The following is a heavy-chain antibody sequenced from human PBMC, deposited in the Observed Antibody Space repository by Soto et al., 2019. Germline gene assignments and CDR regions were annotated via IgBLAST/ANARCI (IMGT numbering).Heavy chain of an antibody. D-gene: IGHD3-22*01. V-gene: IGHV4-31*03. Sequence: QVQLQESGPGLVKPSQTLSLTCTVSGGSISSGGYYWSWIRQHPGKGLEWIGNIYYSGSTYYNPSLKSRVTISVDTSKNQFSLKLSSVTAADTAVYYCARVRNYDSSGYYPGGYFDYWGQGTLVTVSS. CDR3: ARVRNYDSSGYYPGGYFDY. CDR2: IYYSGST. J-gene: IGHJ4*02. CDR1: GGSISSGGYY.